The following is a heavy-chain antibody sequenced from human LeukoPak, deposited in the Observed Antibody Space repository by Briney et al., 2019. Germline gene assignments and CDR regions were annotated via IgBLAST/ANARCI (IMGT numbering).Heavy chain of an antibody. J-gene: IGHJ4*02. Sequence: GVALRRSCAASGFTFSDYYMSWIRQAPGKGLEWVSYISSSGSTIYYADSVKGRFTISRDNAKNSLYLQMNSLRAEDTAVYYCARSRPAYSYDYWGQGTLVTVSS. CDR1: GFTFSDYY. D-gene: IGHD5-18*01. CDR3: ARSRPAYSYDY. CDR2: ISSSGSTI. V-gene: IGHV3-11*01.